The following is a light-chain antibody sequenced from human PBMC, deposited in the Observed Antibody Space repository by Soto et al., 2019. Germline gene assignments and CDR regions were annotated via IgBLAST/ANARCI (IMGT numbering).Light chain of an antibody. CDR2: DAS. J-gene: IGKJ4*01. CDR1: QSVGSY. V-gene: IGKV3-11*01. CDR3: QQRSDWPST. Sequence: EIVLTQSPATLSLSPGDRATLSCRASQSVGSYLGWSQQRPGQAPRLLIYDASNRATGIPARFSGSGSGTDFTLTISSLEPEDFAVYYCQQRSDWPSTFGGGTKVEIK.